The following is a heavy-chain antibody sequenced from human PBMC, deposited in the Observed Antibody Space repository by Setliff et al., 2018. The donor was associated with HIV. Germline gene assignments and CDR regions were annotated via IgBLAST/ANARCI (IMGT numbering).Heavy chain of an antibody. Sequence: SETLSLTCTVSGGSISSYYWSWIRQPPGKGLECIGEINHSGSTNYNPSLKRRVTISVDTSKNQFSLNLSSVTAADTAIYFCARKGWNAYEAFDYWGQGSLVTVSS. V-gene: IGHV4-34*01. J-gene: IGHJ4*02. CDR2: INHSGST. CDR1: GGSISSYY. D-gene: IGHD1-1*01. CDR3: ARKGWNAYEAFDY.